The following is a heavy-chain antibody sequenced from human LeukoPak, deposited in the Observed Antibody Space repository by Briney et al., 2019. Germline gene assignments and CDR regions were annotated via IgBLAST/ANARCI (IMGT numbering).Heavy chain of an antibody. V-gene: IGHV3-53*01. J-gene: IGHJ4*02. Sequence: PGGSLRLSCAASGFIFSDHFMAWVRQAPGKGLEWVALIKIDGRTYYPDSVKGRFTVSRDISRSMAYLQMNNLRVDDTAVYYCARHDYLGDWGQGTLVTVSS. CDR2: IKIDGRT. CDR3: ARHDYLGD. CDR1: GFIFSDHF.